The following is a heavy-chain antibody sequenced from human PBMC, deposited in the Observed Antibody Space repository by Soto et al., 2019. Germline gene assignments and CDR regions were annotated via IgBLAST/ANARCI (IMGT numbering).Heavy chain of an antibody. V-gene: IGHV4-61*01. CDR1: SGSVSSGSYC. CDR2: IYYSGST. J-gene: IGHJ4*02. Sequence: SETLSLTCTVSSGSVSSGSYCWSWIRQPPGKGLEWIGYIYYSGSTNYNPSLRSRVTISIDTSKNQFSLKLSSVTAADTAVYFCARYPRLDCWGQGTLVTVSS. CDR3: ARYPRLDC.